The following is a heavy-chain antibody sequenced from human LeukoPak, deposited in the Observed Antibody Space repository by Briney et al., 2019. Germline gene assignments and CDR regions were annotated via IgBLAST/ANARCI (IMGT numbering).Heavy chain of an antibody. D-gene: IGHD6-13*01. CDR1: GGTFSSYT. CDR2: IIPILGIA. V-gene: IGHV1-69*02. Sequence: ASVKVSCKASGGTFSSYTISWVRQAPGQGLEWMGRIIPILGIANYAQKFQGRVTITADESTSTAYMELSSLRSEDTAVYYCASSSSWSYNWFDPWGQGTLVTVSS. J-gene: IGHJ5*02. CDR3: ASSSSWSYNWFDP.